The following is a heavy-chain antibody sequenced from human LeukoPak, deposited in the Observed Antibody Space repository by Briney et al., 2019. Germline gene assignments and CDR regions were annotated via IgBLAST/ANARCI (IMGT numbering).Heavy chain of an antibody. D-gene: IGHD4-17*01. J-gene: IGHJ4*02. Sequence: SETLSLTCTVSGGSISSGTYYWSWIRQPAGKALEWIGRIYTSGNANYNPSLKSRVTLSVDTSKNQFSLNLNSVTAADTAVYYCARFYYGDFTFDYWGQGTLVTVSS. CDR1: GGSISSGTYY. CDR2: IYTSGNA. CDR3: ARFYYGDFTFDY. V-gene: IGHV4-61*02.